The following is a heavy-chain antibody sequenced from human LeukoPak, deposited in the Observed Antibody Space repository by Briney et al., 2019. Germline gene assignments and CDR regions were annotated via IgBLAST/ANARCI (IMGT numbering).Heavy chain of an antibody. CDR1: GFTVSSNY. J-gene: IGHJ6*02. V-gene: IGHV3-53*01. D-gene: IGHD3-3*01. CDR2: IYSGGST. CDR3: AKRVVPAYYYGMDV. Sequence: GGSLRLSCAASGFTVSSNYMSWVRQAPGKGLEWVSVIYSGGSTYYADSVKGRFTISRDNSKNTLYLQMNSLRAEDTAVYYCAKRVVPAYYYGMDVWGQGTTVTVSS.